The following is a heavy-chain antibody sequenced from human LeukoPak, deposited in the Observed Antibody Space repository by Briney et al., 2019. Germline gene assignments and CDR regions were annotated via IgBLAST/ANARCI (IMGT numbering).Heavy chain of an antibody. D-gene: IGHD3-10*01. CDR3: ARLQTYYYGSGSYYLNDAFDI. CDR1: GFTFSDYY. J-gene: IGHJ3*02. Sequence: TGGSLRLSCAASGFTFSDYYMSWIRQAPGKGLEWVTYISSSGSTIYYADSVKGRFTISRDNAKNSLYLQMNSLRAEDTAVYYCARLQTYYYGSGSYYLNDAFDIWGQGTMVTVSS. CDR2: ISSSGSTI. V-gene: IGHV3-11*04.